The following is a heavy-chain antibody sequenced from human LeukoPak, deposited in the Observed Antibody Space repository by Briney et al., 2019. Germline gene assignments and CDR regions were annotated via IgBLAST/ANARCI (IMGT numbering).Heavy chain of an antibody. J-gene: IGHJ5*02. CDR1: GGSISSSSYY. D-gene: IGHD4-23*01. V-gene: IGHV3-23*01. CDR2: ISGSGGST. CDR3: AKVPLTTVVTPSDP. Sequence: ETLSLTCTVSGGSISSSSYYWGWIRQPPGKGLEWVSAISGSGGSTYYADSVKGRFTISRDNSKNTLYLQMNSLRAEDTAVYYCAKVPLTTVVTPSDPWGQGTLVTVSS.